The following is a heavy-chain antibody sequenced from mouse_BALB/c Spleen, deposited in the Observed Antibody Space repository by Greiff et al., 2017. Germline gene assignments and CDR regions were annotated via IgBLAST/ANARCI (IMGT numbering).Heavy chain of an antibody. CDR2: IWAGGST. J-gene: IGHJ3*01. D-gene: IGHD2-4*01. V-gene: IGHV2-9*02. CDR3: ARGDDYGLAY. CDR1: GFSLTSYG. Sequence: VKLVESGPGLVAPSQSLSITCTVSGFSLTSYGVHWVRQPPGKGLEWLGVIWAGGSTNYNSALMSRLSISKDNSKSQVFLKMNSLQTDDTAMYYCARGDDYGLAYWGQGTLVTVSA.